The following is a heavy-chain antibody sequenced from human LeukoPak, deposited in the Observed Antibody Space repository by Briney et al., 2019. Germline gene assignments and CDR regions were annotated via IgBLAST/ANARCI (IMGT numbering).Heavy chain of an antibody. D-gene: IGHD2-15*01. CDR1: GFTFSTYG. CDR3: AKGPKGYCSGGSCYYSYHYMDV. CDR2: IRYDGSNK. V-gene: IGHV3-30*02. J-gene: IGHJ6*03. Sequence: PGGSLRLSCAASGFTFSTYGMHWVRQALGKGLEWVAFIRYDGSNKYYADSVKGRFTISRDNSKNTLYLQMSSLRADDTAVYYCAKGPKGYCSGGSCYYSYHYMDVWGKGTTVTISS.